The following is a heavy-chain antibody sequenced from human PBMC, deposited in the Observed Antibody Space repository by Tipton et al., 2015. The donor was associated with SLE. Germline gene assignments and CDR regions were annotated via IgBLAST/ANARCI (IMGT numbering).Heavy chain of an antibody. CDR1: GYPVPTFA. V-gene: IGHV3-74*01. Sequence: SLRLSCAASGYPVPTFAMHWVRQVPGKGLVWVSEIDPDGSRTNYADYVEGRFTISRDNAKNTLSLQMNSLRVDDTGVYYCASLSAPSDYWGQGTLGTVSS. J-gene: IGHJ4*02. CDR2: IDPDGSRT. CDR3: ASLSAPSDY.